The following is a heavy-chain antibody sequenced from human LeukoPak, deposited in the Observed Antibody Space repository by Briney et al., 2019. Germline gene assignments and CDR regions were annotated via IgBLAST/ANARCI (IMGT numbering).Heavy chain of an antibody. Sequence: ASVKVSCKASGYTFTSYAINWVRQATGHGLEWMGWMKLNRGNTGYAQKFQGRVTITRSPSISTAYMELSSLRSEDTAVYYCARGRGVALDYWGQGTLVTVSS. CDR1: GYTFTSYA. D-gene: IGHD3-3*01. CDR3: ARGRGVALDY. CDR2: MKLNRGNT. V-gene: IGHV1-8*01. J-gene: IGHJ4*02.